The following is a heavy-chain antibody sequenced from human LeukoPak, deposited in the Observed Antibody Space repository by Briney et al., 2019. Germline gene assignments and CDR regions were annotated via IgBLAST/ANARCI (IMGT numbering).Heavy chain of an antibody. CDR1: GGSFSGYY. V-gene: IGHV4-59*08. J-gene: IGHJ4*02. CDR2: IYYSGST. D-gene: IGHD6-19*01. CDR3: ARSYSSGYDY. Sequence: KPSETLSLTCAVYGGSFSGYYWSWIRQPPGKGLEWIGYIYYSGSTNYNPSLKSRVTISVDTSKNQFSLKLSSVTAADTAVYYCARSYSSGYDYWGQGTLVTVSS.